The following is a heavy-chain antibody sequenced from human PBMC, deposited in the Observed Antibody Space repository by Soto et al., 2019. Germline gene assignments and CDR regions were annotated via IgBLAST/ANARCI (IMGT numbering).Heavy chain of an antibody. Sequence: ASVKVSCKASGYTFTNCDINWVRQATGQGLEWMGWMNPNSGNTGYAQKFQGRVTMTRNTSISTAYMELSSLRSEDTAVYYCARRPYYYDSSGYYLDAFDIWGQGTMVTVSS. CDR2: MNPNSGNT. J-gene: IGHJ3*02. CDR1: GYTFTNCD. D-gene: IGHD3-22*01. CDR3: ARRPYYYDSSGYYLDAFDI. V-gene: IGHV1-8*01.